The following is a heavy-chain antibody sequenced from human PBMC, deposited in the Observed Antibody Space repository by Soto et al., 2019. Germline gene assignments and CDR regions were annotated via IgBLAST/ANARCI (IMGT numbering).Heavy chain of an antibody. CDR2: ISAYNGNT. J-gene: IGHJ5*02. CDR1: GYTFTSYG. CDR3: AREVTCSGYDLYNWFDP. V-gene: IGHV1-18*01. Sequence: ASVKVSCKASGYTFTSYGISWVRQAPGQGLEWMGWISAYNGNTNYAQKLQGRVTMTTDTSTSTAYMELRSLRSDDTAVYYCAREVTCSGYDLYNWFDPWGQGTLVPVSS. D-gene: IGHD5-12*01.